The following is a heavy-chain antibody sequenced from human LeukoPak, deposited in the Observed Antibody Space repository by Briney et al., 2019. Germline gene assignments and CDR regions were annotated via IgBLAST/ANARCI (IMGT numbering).Heavy chain of an antibody. J-gene: IGHJ4*02. Sequence: SETLPIICSVSGGSISSYYWSWMRQPPAKGLEWIGYIYYSGSTNYNPSLKSRVTLSVDTSKNQFSLKLSSVTAADTAVYYCARGRYTAMVTIFDYWGQGTLVTVSS. CDR2: IYYSGST. D-gene: IGHD5-18*01. CDR3: ARGRYTAMVTIFDY. CDR1: GGSISSYY. V-gene: IGHV4-59*01.